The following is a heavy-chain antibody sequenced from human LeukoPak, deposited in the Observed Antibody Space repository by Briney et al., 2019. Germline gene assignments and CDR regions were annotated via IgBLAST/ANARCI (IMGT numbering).Heavy chain of an antibody. J-gene: IGHJ5*02. CDR1: GFTFSSYA. D-gene: IGHD6-13*01. CDR3: ASSGEGGSSWYSWFDP. Sequence: QAGGSLRLSCAASGFTFSSYAMHWVRQAPGKGLEWVAVISYDGSNKYYADSVKGRFTISRDNSKNTLYLQMNSLRAEDTAVYYCASSGEGGSSWYSWFDPWGQGTLVTVSS. V-gene: IGHV3-30-3*01. CDR2: ISYDGSNK.